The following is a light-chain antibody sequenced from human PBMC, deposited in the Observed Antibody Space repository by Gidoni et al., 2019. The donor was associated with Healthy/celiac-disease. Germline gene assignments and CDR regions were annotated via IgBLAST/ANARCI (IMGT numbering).Light chain of an antibody. Sequence: DIVMTQSPDSLAVPLGERATINCKSSQSVLYSSNNKNYLAWYQQKPGQPPKLLIYWASTRESGVPDRFSGSGSGTDFTLTISSLQAEDVAVYYCQQYYSTPLTFGGXTKVEIK. CDR1: QSVLYSSNNKNY. CDR3: QQYYSTPLT. CDR2: WAS. J-gene: IGKJ4*01. V-gene: IGKV4-1*01.